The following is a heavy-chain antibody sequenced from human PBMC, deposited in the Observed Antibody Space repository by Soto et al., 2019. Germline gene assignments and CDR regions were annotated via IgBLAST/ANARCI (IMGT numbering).Heavy chain of an antibody. V-gene: IGHV3-21*01. CDR1: GFTFSDYD. Sequence: EVQLVESGGGLVKPGGSLRLSCAASGFTFSDYDMTWVRQAPEKGLEWVSSITSNSIYKYSADSLKGRFTISRDNAKNTLFLQINSLRAEDTAVYYCARDLSGGNYYYHGLDVWGQGTTVTVSS. CDR2: ITSNSIYK. D-gene: IGHD1-26*01. CDR3: ARDLSGGNYYYHGLDV. J-gene: IGHJ6*02.